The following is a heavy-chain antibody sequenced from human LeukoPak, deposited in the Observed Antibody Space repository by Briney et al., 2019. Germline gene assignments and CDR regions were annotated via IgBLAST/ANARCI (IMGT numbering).Heavy chain of an antibody. CDR1: GGSISRDY. CDR3: ARDRPGGSSLDY. V-gene: IGHV4-59*01. Sequence: SETLSLTCTASGGSISRDYWSWIRQPPGKGLEWVGYIYYTGSTNYNPSLKSRVTISVDTSKNQFSLKLSSVTAADTTVYYCARDRPGGSSLDYWGQGTLVTVSS. CDR2: IYYTGST. J-gene: IGHJ4*02. D-gene: IGHD6-13*01.